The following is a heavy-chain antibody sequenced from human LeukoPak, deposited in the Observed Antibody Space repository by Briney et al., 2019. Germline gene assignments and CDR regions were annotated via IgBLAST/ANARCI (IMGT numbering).Heavy chain of an antibody. CDR2: ISGSGSFI. CDR3: ARDGDSSAYHYFDY. Sequence: GGSLRLSCAASGFTFSSYTMNWVRQAPGKGLEWDSSISGSGSFIYDADSVKGRFTISRDNVKNSLYLQMNSLRVEDTAVYYCARDGDSSAYHYFDYWGQGTLVTVSS. V-gene: IGHV3-21*01. CDR1: GFTFSSYT. D-gene: IGHD3-22*01. J-gene: IGHJ4*02.